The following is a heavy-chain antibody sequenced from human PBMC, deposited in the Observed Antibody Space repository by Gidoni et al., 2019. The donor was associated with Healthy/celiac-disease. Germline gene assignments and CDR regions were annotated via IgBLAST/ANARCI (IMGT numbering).Heavy chain of an antibody. J-gene: IGHJ4*02. CDR2: IRGSGGST. V-gene: IGHV3-23*01. CDR1: GFTFSSYA. Sequence: EVQLLESGGGLVQPGGSLRHSCAASGFTFSSYARSWVRQATGKGLEGGSAIRGSGGSTYYADSVKGRFTISRDNSKNTLYLQMNSLRAEDTAVYYCAKDLIHYGSGSYYFDYWGQGTLVTVSS. CDR3: AKDLIHYGSGSYYFDY. D-gene: IGHD3-10*01.